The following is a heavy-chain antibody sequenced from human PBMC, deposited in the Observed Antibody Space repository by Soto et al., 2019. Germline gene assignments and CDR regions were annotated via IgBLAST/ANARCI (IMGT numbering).Heavy chain of an antibody. J-gene: IGHJ4*02. CDR2: ISSSGSTI. CDR3: ASANSYLDFDY. V-gene: IGHV3-11*01. Sequence: LRLSCAASGFTFSDYYMSWIRQAPGKGLEWVSYISSSGSTIYYADSVKGRFTISRDNAKNSLYLQMNSLRAEDTAVYYCASANSYLDFDYWGQGTLVTVSS. CDR1: GFTFSDYY. D-gene: IGHD1-1*01.